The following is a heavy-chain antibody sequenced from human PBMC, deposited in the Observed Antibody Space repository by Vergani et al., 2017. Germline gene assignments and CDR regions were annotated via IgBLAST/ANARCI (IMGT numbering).Heavy chain of an antibody. CDR1: GFTLSNYD. CDR2: IQFDGSNQ. Sequence: QVQLVESGGGVVQRGGSLRLSCATSGFTLSNYDMQWIRQGPGKGLEFVAFIQFDGSNQYYAYSVKGRFTLSRDFSKNTLYLQMNSLRTDDPATYYCAKHFRGWGIDYWGQGTQVIVSS. J-gene: IGHJ4*02. V-gene: IGHV3-30*02. CDR3: AKHFRGWGIDY. D-gene: IGHD3-16*01.